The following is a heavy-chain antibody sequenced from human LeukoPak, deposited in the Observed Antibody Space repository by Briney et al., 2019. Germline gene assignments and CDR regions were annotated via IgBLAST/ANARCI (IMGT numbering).Heavy chain of an antibody. Sequence: GGSLRLSCAASGFTVSNNYMSWVRQAPGKGLEWVSIIYSGGGTNYADSVKGRFTISRNNSKNTLYLQMSSLRPDDTAVYYCARGLQQQLGWFDPWGQGTLVTVSS. CDR2: IYSGGGT. CDR3: ARGLQQQLGWFDP. D-gene: IGHD6-13*01. CDR1: GFTVSNNY. J-gene: IGHJ5*02. V-gene: IGHV3-53*04.